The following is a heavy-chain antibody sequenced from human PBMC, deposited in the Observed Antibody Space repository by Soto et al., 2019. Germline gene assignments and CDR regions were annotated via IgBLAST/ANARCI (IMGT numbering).Heavy chain of an antibody. CDR1: GYSSTSYW. J-gene: IGHJ6*02. CDR3: ARLLMGIAAAGTYYYYGMDV. Sequence: GESLKISCKGSGYSSTSYWIGWVRQMPGKGLEWMGIIYPGDSDTRYSPSFQGQVTISADKSISTAYLQWSSLKASDTAMYYCARLLMGIAAAGTYYYYGMDVWGQGTTVTVSS. D-gene: IGHD6-13*01. V-gene: IGHV5-51*01. CDR2: IYPGDSDT.